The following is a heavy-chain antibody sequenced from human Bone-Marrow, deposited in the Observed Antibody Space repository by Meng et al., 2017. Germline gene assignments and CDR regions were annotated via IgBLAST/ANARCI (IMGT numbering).Heavy chain of an antibody. Sequence: VQLEEAGPGLVKPSGTLSRTCAVSGGSISSSNWWSWVRQPPGKGLEWIGEIYHSGSTNYNPSLKSRVTISVDKSKNQFSLKLSSVTAADTAVYYCARARGIAVAEPWDYWGQGTLVTVSS. CDR3: ARARGIAVAEPWDY. CDR1: GGSISSSNW. CDR2: IYHSGST. V-gene: IGHV4-4*02. J-gene: IGHJ4*02. D-gene: IGHD6-19*01.